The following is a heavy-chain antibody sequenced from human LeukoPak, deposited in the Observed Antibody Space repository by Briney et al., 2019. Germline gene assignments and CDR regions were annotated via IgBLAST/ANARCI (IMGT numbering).Heavy chain of an antibody. V-gene: IGHV3-74*01. J-gene: IGHJ4*02. CDR2: INSDGSST. CDR1: GFTFSSYW. D-gene: IGHD3-10*01. CDR3: ARGLLWFGESSFDY. Sequence: GGSLRLSCAASGFTFSSYWMHWVRHAPGRGLVWVSRINSDGSSTSYADSVKGRFTISRDNAKNTLYLQMNSLRAEDTAVYYCARGLLWFGESSFDYWGQGTLVTVSS.